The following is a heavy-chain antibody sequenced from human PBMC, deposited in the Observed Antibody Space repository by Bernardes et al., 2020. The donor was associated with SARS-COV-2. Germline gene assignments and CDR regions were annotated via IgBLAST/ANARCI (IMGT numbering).Heavy chain of an antibody. D-gene: IGHD5-12*01. J-gene: IGHJ5*02. Sequence: SETLSLTCTVSGGSISNNYWTWIRQPPGKGLEWIAYIYDSGSTNYNPSLKSRVTISLDTSKSQFSLKLSSVTAADTAVYYCARLGLRKEFDPWGQGTLVTVSS. CDR1: GGSISNNY. CDR3: ARLGLRKEFDP. CDR2: IYDSGST. V-gene: IGHV4-59*08.